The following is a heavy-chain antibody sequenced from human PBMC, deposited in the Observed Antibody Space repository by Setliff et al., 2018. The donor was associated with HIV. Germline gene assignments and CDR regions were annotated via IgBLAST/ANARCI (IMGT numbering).Heavy chain of an antibody. D-gene: IGHD3-3*01. V-gene: IGHV1-2*02. CDR3: ATSTSRFFWNGFYQGGFGSRNSHSFEN. CDR1: GYRFTTYE. CDR2: MHPNSGAT. J-gene: IGHJ4*02. Sequence: ASVKVSCKASGYRFTTYEMHWVRQAPGQGLEWMGWMHPNSGATKYAQKFRDRVTLTGDTSISTASMELSSLKSDDTAMYYCATSTSRFFWNGFYQGGFGSRNSHSFENWGQGTLVTVSS.